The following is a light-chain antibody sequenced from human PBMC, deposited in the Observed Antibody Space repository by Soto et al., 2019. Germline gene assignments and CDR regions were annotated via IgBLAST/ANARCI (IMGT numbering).Light chain of an antibody. Sequence: QSALTQPPSASGSPGQSVTISCTGSSSDVGGYNYVSWYQQHPGKAPKLMIYEVSKRPSGVPDRFSGSKSGNTAYLTVSGLQAEDEADYYCSSYAGNRDVIFGGGTKLTVL. V-gene: IGLV2-8*01. CDR1: SSDVGGYNY. J-gene: IGLJ2*01. CDR2: EVS. CDR3: SSYAGNRDVI.